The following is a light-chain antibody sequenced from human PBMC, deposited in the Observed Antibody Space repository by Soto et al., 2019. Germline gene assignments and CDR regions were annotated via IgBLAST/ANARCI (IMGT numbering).Light chain of an antibody. CDR2: NTS. V-gene: IGLV8-61*01. CDR1: SGSVSTSYY. J-gene: IGLJ3*02. CDR3: VLYMGSGIWV. Sequence: QTVVTQEPSFSVSPGRTVTLTCGLSSGSVSTSYYPSWYQQTPGQAPRTLIYNTSVRSSGVPDRFSGSILGNKAALTITGAQADDESDYYCVLYMGSGIWVFGGGTKLTVL.